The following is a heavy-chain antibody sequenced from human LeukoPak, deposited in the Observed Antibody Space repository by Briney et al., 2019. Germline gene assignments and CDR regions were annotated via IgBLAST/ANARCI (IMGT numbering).Heavy chain of an antibody. J-gene: IGHJ6*03. D-gene: IGHD2-8*01. V-gene: IGHV3-48*01. CDR2: IGVSSSTM. CDR3: AKDGRWMLSGYYMDV. Sequence: GGSLRLSCAASGFTFSHYAMNWVRQAPGKGLEWISYIGVSSSTMYFADSVKGRFTISRDDAKNSLYLEMNSLRAEDTAVYYCAKDGRWMLSGYYMDVWGKGTTVTISS. CDR1: GFTFSHYA.